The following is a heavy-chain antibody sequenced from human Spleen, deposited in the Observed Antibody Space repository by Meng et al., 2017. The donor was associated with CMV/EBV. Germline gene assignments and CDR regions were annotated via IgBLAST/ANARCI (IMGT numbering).Heavy chain of an antibody. J-gene: IGHJ4*02. Sequence: SGFSLSTSGVGVGWIRQPPGKALEWLALIYWNDDKRYSPSLKSRLTITKDTSKNQVVLTMTNMDPVDTATYYCARVLYDSSGYYLFDYWGQGTLVTVSS. CDR1: GFSLSTSGVG. D-gene: IGHD3-22*01. V-gene: IGHV2-5*01. CDR2: IYWNDDK. CDR3: ARVLYDSSGYYLFDY.